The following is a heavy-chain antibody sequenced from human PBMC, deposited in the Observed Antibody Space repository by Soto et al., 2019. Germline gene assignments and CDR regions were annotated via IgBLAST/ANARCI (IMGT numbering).Heavy chain of an antibody. CDR3: TTVDAVVLN. Sequence: GGLLRLSCAASGVTFSNAWMSWVSQAPGGGLEWVGRIKRNIDGGTTDYAAPVKGRFAISRDDSNSILYLEMNSLRSEDKAVYYCTTVDAVVLNWGQGLLVTVSS. J-gene: IGHJ4*02. CDR2: IKRNIDGGTT. D-gene: IGHD6-19*01. V-gene: IGHV3-15*01. CDR1: GVTFSNAW.